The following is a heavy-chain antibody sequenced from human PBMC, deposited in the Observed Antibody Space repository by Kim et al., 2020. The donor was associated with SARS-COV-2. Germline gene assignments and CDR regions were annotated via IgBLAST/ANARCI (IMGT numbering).Heavy chain of an antibody. J-gene: IGHJ4*02. CDR1: GCSISSSSYY. CDR3: AREGTNYDQAY. Sequence: SETLSLTCTVSGCSISSSSYYWGWIRQPPGKGLEWIGSIYYSGSTYYNPSLKSRVTISVDTSKNQFSLKLSSVTAADTAVYYCAREGTNYDQAYWGQGTLVTVSS. D-gene: IGHD3-22*01. V-gene: IGHV4-39*07. CDR2: IYYSGST.